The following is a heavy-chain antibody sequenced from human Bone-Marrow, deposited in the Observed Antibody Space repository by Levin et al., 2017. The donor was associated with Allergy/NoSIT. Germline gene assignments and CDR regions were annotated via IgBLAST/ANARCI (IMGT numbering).Heavy chain of an antibody. CDR2: ITSSSSYI. Sequence: SSETLSLTCAASGFTFSNYAITWVRQAPGKGLEWVSSITSSSSYIYYADSVKGRFTISRDNAKNSLYLQMNSLRVEDTAVYYCARGLEYSGLPWGQGTLVTVSS. D-gene: IGHD5-12*01. CDR3: ARGLEYSGLP. J-gene: IGHJ5*02. V-gene: IGHV3-21*01. CDR1: GFTFSNYA.